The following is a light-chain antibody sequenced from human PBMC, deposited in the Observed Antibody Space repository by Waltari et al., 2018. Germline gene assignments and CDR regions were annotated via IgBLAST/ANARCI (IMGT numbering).Light chain of an antibody. CDR2: KAS. CDR1: QTINNW. CDR3: QQFSSFPWT. Sequence: DIQMTQSSSSLSASVGDRVTITCRASQTINNWLAWYQQKPGKAPKLLLYKASTLESGVPSRFSGSGSVTEFTLTISSLQPGDFATYYCQQFSSFPWTFGHGTKVEIK. V-gene: IGKV1-5*03. J-gene: IGKJ1*01.